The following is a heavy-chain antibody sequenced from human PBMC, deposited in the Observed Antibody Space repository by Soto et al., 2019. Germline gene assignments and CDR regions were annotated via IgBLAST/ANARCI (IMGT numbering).Heavy chain of an antibody. Sequence: VASVKVSCKASGYTFTSYYMHWVRQAPGQGLEWMGIINPSGGSTSYAQKFQGRVTMTRDTSTSTVYMELSSLRSEDTAVYYCARVRYYDILTGPEADAFDIWGQGTMVTVSS. J-gene: IGHJ3*02. CDR2: INPSGGST. V-gene: IGHV1-46*03. CDR1: GYTFTSYY. CDR3: ARVRYYDILTGPEADAFDI. D-gene: IGHD3-9*01.